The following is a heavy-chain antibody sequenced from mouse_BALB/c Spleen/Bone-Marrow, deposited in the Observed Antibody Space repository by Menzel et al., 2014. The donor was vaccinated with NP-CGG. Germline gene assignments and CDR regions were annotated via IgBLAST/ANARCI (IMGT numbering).Heavy chain of an antibody. J-gene: IGHJ2*01. D-gene: IGHD1-1*01. Sequence: EVKLVESGPGLVKPSQSLSLTCTVTGYSITSDYAWNWIRQFPGNKLEWMGYISYSGSTSYNPSLKSRISITRDTSKNQFFLQLNSVTTEDTATYYCARTTTVVSHFDYWGQGTTPTVSS. CDR3: ARTTTVVSHFDY. V-gene: IGHV3-2*02. CDR1: GYSITSDYA. CDR2: ISYSGST.